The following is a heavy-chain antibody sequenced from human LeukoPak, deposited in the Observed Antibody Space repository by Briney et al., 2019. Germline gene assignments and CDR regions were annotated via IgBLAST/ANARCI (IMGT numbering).Heavy chain of an antibody. D-gene: IGHD4-11*01. CDR1: GFSFSTSGVG. CDR2: IYWNDDK. J-gene: IGHJ4*02. CDR3: AHRTLDYRENYYFDY. Sequence: SGPTLVNPTQTLTLTCTFSGFSFSTSGVGEGWIRQPPGKALEWLALIYWNDDKRYSPSLKSRLAVTKDTSKNQVVLTMTDMDPVDTATYYCAHRTLDYRENYYFDYWGQGTLLTVSS. V-gene: IGHV2-5*01.